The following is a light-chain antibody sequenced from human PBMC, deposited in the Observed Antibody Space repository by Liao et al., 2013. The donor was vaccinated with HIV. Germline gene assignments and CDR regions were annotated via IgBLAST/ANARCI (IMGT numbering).Light chain of an antibody. J-gene: IGLJ2*01. CDR3: QAWDISTHVV. CDR1: QLGDKY. Sequence: SYELTQAPSVPVSPGQTARITCSGDQLGDKYVSWYQQKPGRSPVLVIYQDTKRPPGIPERFSGSNSGNTATLTISGTQAMDEADYYCQAWDISTHVVFGGGTKLTVL. CDR2: QDT. V-gene: IGLV3-1*01.